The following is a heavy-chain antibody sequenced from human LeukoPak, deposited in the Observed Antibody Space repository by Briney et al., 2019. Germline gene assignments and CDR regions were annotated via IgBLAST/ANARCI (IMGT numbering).Heavy chain of an antibody. Sequence: GASVKVSCKVSGYTLTELSMHWVRQAPGKGLEWMGGFDPEDGETIYAQKFQGRVTMTEDTSTDTAYMELSSLRSEDTAVYYCARDIDIVVVPAAMGSWFDPWGQGTLITVSS. V-gene: IGHV1-24*01. D-gene: IGHD2-2*01. J-gene: IGHJ5*02. CDR2: FDPEDGET. CDR1: GYTLTELS. CDR3: ARDIDIVVVPAAMGSWFDP.